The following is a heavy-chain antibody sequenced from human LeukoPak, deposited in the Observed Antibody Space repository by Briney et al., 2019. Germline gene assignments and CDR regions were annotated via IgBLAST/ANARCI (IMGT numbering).Heavy chain of an antibody. D-gene: IGHD4-17*01. J-gene: IGHJ4*02. V-gene: IGHV3-23*01. CDR1: GFTFSSYA. CDR2: ISGSGGST. CDR3: AKALYGDYVGVSIDY. Sequence: PGGSLRLSCAASGFTFSSYAMSWVRQAPGKGLEWVSAISGSGGSTYYADSVKGRFTISRDNSKNTLYLQMNSLRAEDTAVYYCAKALYGDYVGVSIDYWGQGTLSPSPQ.